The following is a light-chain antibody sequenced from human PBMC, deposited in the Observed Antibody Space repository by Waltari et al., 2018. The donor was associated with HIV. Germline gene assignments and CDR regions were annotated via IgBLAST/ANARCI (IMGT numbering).Light chain of an antibody. V-gene: IGKV1-39*01. J-gene: IGKJ1*01. Sequence: DIQMTQSPSSLSASVGDRVTITCRASQSISSYLNWYQQKLGKAPKLLMYAASSLQSGVPSRFSGSGSGTDFTLTISSLQPEDFATYYCQQSYNNPWTFGQGTKVEIK. CDR2: AAS. CDR3: QQSYNNPWT. CDR1: QSISSY.